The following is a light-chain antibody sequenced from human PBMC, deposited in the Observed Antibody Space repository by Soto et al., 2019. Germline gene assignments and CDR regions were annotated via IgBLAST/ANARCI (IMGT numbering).Light chain of an antibody. CDR2: RNN. CDR1: SSNIGSNY. V-gene: IGLV1-47*01. Sequence: QTVVTQPPSASGTPGQRVTISCSGSSSNIGSNYVYWYQHLPGTAPKVLIYRNNQRPSGVPDRFSGSKSGTSASLAISGLRSEDEADYYCAAWDDSLSVFYVFGTGTKLTVL. J-gene: IGLJ1*01. CDR3: AAWDDSLSVFYV.